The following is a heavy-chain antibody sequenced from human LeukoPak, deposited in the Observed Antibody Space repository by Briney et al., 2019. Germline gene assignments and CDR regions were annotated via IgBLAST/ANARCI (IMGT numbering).Heavy chain of an antibody. V-gene: IGHV3-20*04. CDR2: IKWNGGST. Sequence: GGSLRLSCAASGFTFSSYWMHWVRQAPGKGLEWVSGIKWNGGSTGYADSVKGRFTISRDNAKNSLYLQMNSLRAEDTALYYCARNSGAGYYFYMDVWGKGTAVTVSS. D-gene: IGHD3-10*01. J-gene: IGHJ6*03. CDR3: ARNSGAGYYFYMDV. CDR1: GFTFSSYW.